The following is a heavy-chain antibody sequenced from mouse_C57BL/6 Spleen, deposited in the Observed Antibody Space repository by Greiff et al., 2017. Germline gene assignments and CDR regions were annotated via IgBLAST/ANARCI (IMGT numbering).Heavy chain of an antibody. D-gene: IGHD2-3*01. Sequence: QVQLQQSGPELVRPGASVKISCKASGYAFSSSWMNWVKQRPGKGLEWIGRIYPGDGDTNYNGKFKGKATLTADKSSSTAYMQLSSLTSEDSAVYFCARDGGDAMDYWGQGTSVTVSS. CDR1: GYAFSSSW. J-gene: IGHJ4*01. V-gene: IGHV1-82*01. CDR3: ARDGGDAMDY. CDR2: IYPGDGDT.